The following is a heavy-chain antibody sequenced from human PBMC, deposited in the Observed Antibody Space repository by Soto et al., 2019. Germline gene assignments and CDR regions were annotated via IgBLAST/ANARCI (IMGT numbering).Heavy chain of an antibody. CDR3: AKTDGYQVEY. CDR1: GYSFVSYW. Sequence: GESLKISCKGSGYSFVSYWIAWVRQMPGKGLEWMGSIYPGDSDTTYSPSVQGQVTISADKSSTTVYLQWNTLKASDTAMYYCAKTDGYQVEYWGQGTQVTVSS. V-gene: IGHV5-51*01. D-gene: IGHD5-18*01. CDR2: IYPGDSDT. J-gene: IGHJ4*02.